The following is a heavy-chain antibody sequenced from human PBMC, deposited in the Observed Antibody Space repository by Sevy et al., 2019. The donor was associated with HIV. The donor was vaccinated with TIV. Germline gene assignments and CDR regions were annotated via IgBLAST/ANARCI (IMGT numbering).Heavy chain of an antibody. Sequence: SETLSLTCTVSGGSVSSGSYYWSWIRQPPGKGLERIGYIYYSGSTNYNPSLKSRVTISVDTSKNQFSLKLSSVTAADTAVYYCARSRARIAAAVYFDYWGQGTLVTVSS. CDR2: IYYSGST. CDR1: GGSVSSGSYY. D-gene: IGHD6-13*01. J-gene: IGHJ4*02. V-gene: IGHV4-61*01. CDR3: ARSRARIAAAVYFDY.